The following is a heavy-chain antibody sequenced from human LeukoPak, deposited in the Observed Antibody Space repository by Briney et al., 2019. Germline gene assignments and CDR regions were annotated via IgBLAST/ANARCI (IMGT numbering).Heavy chain of an antibody. V-gene: IGHV1-69*05. D-gene: IGHD6-6*01. CDR3: ARDRGGESSSSKYNWFDP. CDR1: GGTFSSYA. CDR2: IIPIFGTA. J-gene: IGHJ5*02. Sequence: SVKVSCKASGGTFSSYAISWVRQAPGQGLEWMGRIIPIFGTANYAQKFQGRVTITTDESTSTAYMELSSLRSEDTAVHYCARDRGGESSSSKYNWFDPWGQGTLVTVSS.